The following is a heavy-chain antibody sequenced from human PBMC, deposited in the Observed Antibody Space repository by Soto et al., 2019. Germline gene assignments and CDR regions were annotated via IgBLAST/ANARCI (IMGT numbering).Heavy chain of an antibody. D-gene: IGHD6-6*01. J-gene: IGHJ5*02. V-gene: IGHV3-23*01. CDR2: ISGTGDTT. CDR1: GFTFSSHA. Sequence: EMQLLESGGGSVQPRGSLRLSCAASGFTFSSHAMSWVRQAPGKGLEWVSTISGTGDTTYYADSVKGRFTISRDNSKNTLYLQRNGLRAEDTAIYYCAKDPYSSSFYHWFDPWGQGTLVTVSS. CDR3: AKDPYSSSFYHWFDP.